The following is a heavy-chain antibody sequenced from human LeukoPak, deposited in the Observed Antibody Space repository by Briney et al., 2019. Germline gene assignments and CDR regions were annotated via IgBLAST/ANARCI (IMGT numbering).Heavy chain of an antibody. D-gene: IGHD3-3*01. CDR2: MNPNSGNT. CDR3: ARVGLWSGGYDN. J-gene: IGHJ4*02. CDR1: GYTFTSYD. V-gene: IGHV1-8*03. Sequence: GASVKVSCKASGYTFTSYDINWVRQATGQGLEWMGWMNPNSGNTGYAQKFQGRVTITRNTSISTAYMELSSLRSEDTAVYYCARVGLWSGGYDNWGQGTLVTASS.